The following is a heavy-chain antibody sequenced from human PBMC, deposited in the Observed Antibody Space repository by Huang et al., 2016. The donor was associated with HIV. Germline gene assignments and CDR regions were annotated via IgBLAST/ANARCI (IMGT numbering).Heavy chain of an antibody. Sequence: QLQLQESGPGLVKPSETLSLTCSVSGGSISSSSYYWGWIRQPPGKGLEWIGSIYYGGSTFYNPSLKSRVTISVDTSKNQFSLRLSSVTAADTSVYYCARHMDCSSSSCLAGGHERGPFDMWGQGTMVTVSS. CDR1: GGSISSSSYY. V-gene: IGHV4-39*01. D-gene: IGHD2-2*01. CDR3: ARHMDCSSSSCLAGGHERGPFDM. CDR2: IYYGGST. J-gene: IGHJ3*02.